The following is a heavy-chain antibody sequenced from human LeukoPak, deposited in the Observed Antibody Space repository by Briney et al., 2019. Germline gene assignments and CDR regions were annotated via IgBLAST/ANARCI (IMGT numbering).Heavy chain of an antibody. CDR2: ISAYNDNT. Sequence: ASVKVSCKASGYTLTRYGISWVRQAPGHQLEWMGWISAYNDNTNYAQKLQGRVTMTTHTSTSTAYVALRSLRSDDTAVYYCARARVGATSLFDYWGQGTLVTVSS. CDR1: GYTLTRYG. V-gene: IGHV1-18*01. J-gene: IGHJ4*02. CDR3: ARARVGATSLFDY. D-gene: IGHD1-26*01.